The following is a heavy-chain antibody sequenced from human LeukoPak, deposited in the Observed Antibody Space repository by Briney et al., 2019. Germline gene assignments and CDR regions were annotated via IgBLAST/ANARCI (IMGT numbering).Heavy chain of an antibody. Sequence: PGGSLRLSCAASGFTFSSYAMHWVRQAPGKGLEWVAVISYDGSNKYYADSVKGRFTISRDNSKNTLYLQMNSLRAEDTAVYYCARAARPRDYYYYMDVWGKGTTVTVSS. D-gene: IGHD6-6*01. CDR1: GFTFSSYA. J-gene: IGHJ6*03. CDR3: ARAARPRDYYYYMDV. V-gene: IGHV3-30-3*01. CDR2: ISYDGSNK.